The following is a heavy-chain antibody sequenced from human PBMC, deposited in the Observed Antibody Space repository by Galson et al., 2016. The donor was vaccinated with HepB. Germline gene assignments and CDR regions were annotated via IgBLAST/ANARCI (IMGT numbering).Heavy chain of an antibody. Sequence: SLRLSCAASGFTFSDAWMNWVRQAPGKGLEWVGRTKTRADGGTTDLAPPVKGRFTISRDDSRDTVFLQMTGLRADDTATYYCATQGFQSYLDYWGQGARVTVSS. CDR3: ATQGFQSYLDY. CDR2: TKTRADGGTT. V-gene: IGHV3-15*01. CDR1: GFTFSDAW. J-gene: IGHJ4*02.